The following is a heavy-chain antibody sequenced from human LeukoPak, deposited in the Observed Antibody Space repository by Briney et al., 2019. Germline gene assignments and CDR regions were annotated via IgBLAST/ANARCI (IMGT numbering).Heavy chain of an antibody. J-gene: IGHJ4*02. CDR3: ARDGSSSGVFDY. Sequence: GASVKVSCKASGYTFTSYGISWVRQATGQGLEWMGGIIPIFGTANYAQKFQGRVTITADESTSTAYMELSSLRSEDTAVYYCARDGSSSGVFDYWGQGTLVTVSS. D-gene: IGHD6-6*01. V-gene: IGHV1-69*13. CDR1: GYTFTSYG. CDR2: IIPIFGTA.